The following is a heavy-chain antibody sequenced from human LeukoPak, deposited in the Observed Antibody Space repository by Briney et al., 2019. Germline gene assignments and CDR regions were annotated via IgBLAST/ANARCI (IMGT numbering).Heavy chain of an antibody. V-gene: IGHV3-7*01. CDR1: GLTFSSYW. J-gene: IGHJ4*02. D-gene: IGHD1-7*01. CDR2: IKQDGSEK. Sequence: GGSLRLSCAASGLTFSSYWMSWVRQAPGKGLEWVANIKQDGSEKYYVDSVKGRFTISRDNAKNSLYLQMNSLRAEDTAVYYCARDNNWNYGGGFDYWGQGTLVTVSS. CDR3: ARDNNWNYGGGFDY.